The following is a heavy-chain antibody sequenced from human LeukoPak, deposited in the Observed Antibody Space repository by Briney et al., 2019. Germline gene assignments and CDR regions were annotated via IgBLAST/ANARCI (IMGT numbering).Heavy chain of an antibody. CDR1: GGSISSYY. Sequence: PSETLSLTCTVSGGSISSYYWSWIRQPAGKGLEWIGRIYTSGSTNYNPSLKSRVTMSVDTSKNQFSLKLSSVTAADTAAYYCAREKIYIYYDSSGYYHHWYFDLWGRGTLVTVSS. CDR3: AREKIYIYYDSSGYYHHWYFDL. CDR2: IYTSGST. V-gene: IGHV4-4*07. J-gene: IGHJ2*01. D-gene: IGHD3-22*01.